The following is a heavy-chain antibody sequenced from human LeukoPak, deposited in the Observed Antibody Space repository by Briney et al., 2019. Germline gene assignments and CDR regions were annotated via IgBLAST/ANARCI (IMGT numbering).Heavy chain of an antibody. D-gene: IGHD2-2*01. CDR1: GFTFRTYW. CDR2: INGDGSST. J-gene: IGHJ5*02. Sequence: PGGSLRLSCAASGFTFRTYWMHWVRQAPGKGLVWVSRINGDGSSTTYADSVKGRFTISRDSAKNTLHLQMNSLRAEDTAVYYCARDQGYQLFDPWGQGTLVTVSS. V-gene: IGHV3-74*01. CDR3: ARDQGYQLFDP.